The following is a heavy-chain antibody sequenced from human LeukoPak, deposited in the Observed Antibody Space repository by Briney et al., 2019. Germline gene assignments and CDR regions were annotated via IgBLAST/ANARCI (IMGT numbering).Heavy chain of an antibody. J-gene: IGHJ4*02. D-gene: IGHD4-23*01. V-gene: IGHV4-59*01. Sequence: KPSETLTLTCTVSGVSISTFYWTWIRQPPGKGLEWIGYMYYSGITKYNPSLKSRVSISVDTSRSQFYMSLSSMTVAGTAVYYCVAEKGGNMNYWGQGTLVTVSS. CDR1: GVSISTFY. CDR2: MYYSGIT. CDR3: VAEKGGNMNY.